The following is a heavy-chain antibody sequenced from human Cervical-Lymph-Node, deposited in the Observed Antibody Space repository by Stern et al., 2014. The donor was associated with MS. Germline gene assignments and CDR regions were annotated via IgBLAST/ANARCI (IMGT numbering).Heavy chain of an antibody. D-gene: IGHD1-1*01. CDR2: ITDGGST. V-gene: IGHV3-53*01. J-gene: IGHJ4*02. CDR3: ARDTSSPERSDW. Sequence: DQLVESGGGVIQPGGSLRLSCTASGFTVSRDYMTWVRPAPGQGLEWVSIITDGGSTFYADCVKGRFTISRDDSKNTVYLHMTSLRAEDTAMYYCARDTSSPERSDWWGQGTLVTVSS. CDR1: GFTVSRDY.